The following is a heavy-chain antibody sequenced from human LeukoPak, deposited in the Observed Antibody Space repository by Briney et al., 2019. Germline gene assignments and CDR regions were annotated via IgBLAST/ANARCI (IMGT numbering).Heavy chain of an antibody. D-gene: IGHD1-26*01. V-gene: IGHV3-23*01. CDR3: AKDRRGGSYYAATLDI. J-gene: IGHJ3*02. CDR1: GFTFSSYA. CDR2: TSDSGDIT. Sequence: GGSLRLSCAASGFTFSSYAMSWVRQAPGKGLEWVSGTSDSGDITYYADSVKGRFTISRDNSKNTLYVQMNSLRVEDTAVYYCAKDRRGGSYYAATLDIWGQGTMVTVSS.